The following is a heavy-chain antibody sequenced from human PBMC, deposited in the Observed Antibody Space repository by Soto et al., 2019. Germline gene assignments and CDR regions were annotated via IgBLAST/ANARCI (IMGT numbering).Heavy chain of an antibody. D-gene: IGHD3-10*01. CDR1: GFTFSSYA. CDR2: ISYDGSNK. J-gene: IGHJ4*02. CDR3: ARDRMVRGVIDY. Sequence: QVQLVKSGGGVVQPGRSLRLSCAASGFTFSSYAMHWVRQAPGKGLEWVAVISYDGSNKYYADSVKGRFTISRDNSKNTLYLQMNSLRAEDTAVYYCARDRMVRGVIDYWGQGTLVTVSS. V-gene: IGHV3-30-3*01.